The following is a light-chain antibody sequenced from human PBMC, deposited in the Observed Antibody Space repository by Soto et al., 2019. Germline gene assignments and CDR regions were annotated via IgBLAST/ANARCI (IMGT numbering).Light chain of an antibody. CDR3: QQYNSWPLT. V-gene: IGKV3-15*01. CDR1: QSVGSS. CDR2: GTS. J-gene: IGKJ4*01. Sequence: EIVMTQSPATLSVSPGERATLSCRASQSVGSSLAWYQQKPGQAPRLLIYGTSAMDTGVPANFSGSGSGTEFTLTISSLQSEDFAVYYCQQYNSWPLTFGGGTKVEIK.